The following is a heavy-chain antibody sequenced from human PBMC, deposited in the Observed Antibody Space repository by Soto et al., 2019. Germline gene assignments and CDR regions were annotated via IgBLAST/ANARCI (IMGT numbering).Heavy chain of an antibody. J-gene: IGHJ4*02. CDR1: GGTFSTYA. D-gene: IGHD1-26*01. Sequence: QVQLVQSGAEVKKPGSSVKVSCKASGGTFSTYAITWVRQAPGQGLEWLGGIIPIFGTTDYARKFQGRVTITAAESTSTVFIDLSSLTSEATAVYYCARGVGAYYFDYWGQGTLVTVSS. CDR3: ARGVGAYYFDY. V-gene: IGHV1-69*01. CDR2: IIPIFGTT.